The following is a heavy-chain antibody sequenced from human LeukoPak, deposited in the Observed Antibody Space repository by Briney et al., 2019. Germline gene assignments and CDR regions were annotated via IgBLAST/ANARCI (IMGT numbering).Heavy chain of an antibody. J-gene: IGHJ6*03. CDR1: GYTFTGYY. V-gene: IGHV1-2*02. D-gene: IGHD3-10*01. Sequence: ASVKVSCKASGYTFTGYYMHWVRQAPGQGLEWMGWINPNSGGTNYAQKFQGRVTMTRDTSISTAYMELSRLRSDDTAVYYCARTLVGYYGSGSYYNLYYYYYMDVWGKGTTVTISS. CDR3: ARTLVGYYGSGSYYNLYYYYYMDV. CDR2: INPNSGGT.